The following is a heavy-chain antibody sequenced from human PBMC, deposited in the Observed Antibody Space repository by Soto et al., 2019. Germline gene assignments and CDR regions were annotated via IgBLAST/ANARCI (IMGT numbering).Heavy chain of an antibody. V-gene: IGHV4-39*07. J-gene: IGHJ4*02. D-gene: IGHD1-1*01. CDR3: VRGPYNYNSRYFDY. CDR1: GGSISSSSHY. Sequence: SETLSLTCTVSGGSISSSSHYWGWIRQPPGKGLEWLAEINHSGITNYNPSVERRVSMSVDTSKNQFSLRLYSVTAADTAVYYCVRGPYNYNSRYFDYWGQGTLVTVSS. CDR2: INHSGIT.